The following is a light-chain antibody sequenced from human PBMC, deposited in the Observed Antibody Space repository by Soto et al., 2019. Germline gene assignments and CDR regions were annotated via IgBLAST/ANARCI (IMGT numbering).Light chain of an antibody. Sequence: QSVLTQPPSVSGAPGQTVTISCAGTSSNIGSNYDVHWYQHLPGTAPKLLIFGYTNRPSGVPDRFSGSRSGTSASLAISGLRSQDEAFYYCAAWDDSLGYVFGTGTKLTVL. J-gene: IGLJ1*01. V-gene: IGLV1-40*01. CDR3: AAWDDSLGYV. CDR1: SSNIGSNYD. CDR2: GYT.